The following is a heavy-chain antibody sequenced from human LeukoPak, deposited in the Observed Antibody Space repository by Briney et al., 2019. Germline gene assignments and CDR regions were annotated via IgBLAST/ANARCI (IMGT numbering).Heavy chain of an antibody. J-gene: IGHJ4*02. Sequence: GGSLRLSCAASGFTFSRYSMNWVRQAAGKGLEWVSYISSSSSTVYYADSLKGRFTISRDNAKNSLYLQMNSLTDEDTAVYYCARAQTYYGSGSYLYWGQGTLVTVSS. CDR1: GFTFSRYS. CDR2: ISSSSSTV. V-gene: IGHV3-48*02. D-gene: IGHD3-10*01. CDR3: ARAQTYYGSGSYLY.